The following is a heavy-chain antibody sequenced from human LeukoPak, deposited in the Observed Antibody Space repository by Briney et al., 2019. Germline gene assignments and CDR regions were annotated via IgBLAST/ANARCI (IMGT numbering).Heavy chain of an antibody. CDR1: GFTFSDYY. D-gene: IGHD3-16*01. Sequence: GGSLRLSCAASGFTFSDYYMSWIRQAPGKGLEWVSYISSSGSTIYYADSVKGRFTISRDNAKNSLYLQMNNLRPDDTAFYFCVKEGVEYSYSYGDYWGQGTLVTVSS. J-gene: IGHJ4*02. CDR3: VKEGVEYSYSYGDY. CDR2: ISSSGSTI. V-gene: IGHV3-11*04.